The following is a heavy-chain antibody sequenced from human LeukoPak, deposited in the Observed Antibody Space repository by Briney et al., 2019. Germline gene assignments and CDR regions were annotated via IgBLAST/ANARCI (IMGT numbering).Heavy chain of an antibody. J-gene: IGHJ4*02. CDR2: ISSDASIT. CDR1: GFTFSTYW. Sequence: GGSLRLSCAASGFTFSTYWMHWVRQDPGKGLVWVSRISSDASITSYADPVKGRFTISRDNAKNSLYLQMNSLRAEDTAVYYCARLRSTETPIDYWGQGTLVTVSS. CDR3: ARLRSTETPIDY. V-gene: IGHV3-74*01.